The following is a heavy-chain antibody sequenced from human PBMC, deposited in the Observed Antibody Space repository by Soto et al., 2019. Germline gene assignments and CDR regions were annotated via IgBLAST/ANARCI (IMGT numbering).Heavy chain of an antibody. J-gene: IGHJ4*02. CDR1: GFTFSSYG. CDR2: ISYDGSNK. D-gene: IGHD3-22*01. V-gene: IGHV3-30*18. CDR3: AKDGRVVITTDFDY. Sequence: GGSLRLSCAASGFTFSSYGMHWVRQAPGKGLEWVAVISYDGSNKYYADSVKGRFTISRDNSKNTLYLQMNSLRAEDTAVYYCAKDGRVVITTDFDYWGQGTLVTVSS.